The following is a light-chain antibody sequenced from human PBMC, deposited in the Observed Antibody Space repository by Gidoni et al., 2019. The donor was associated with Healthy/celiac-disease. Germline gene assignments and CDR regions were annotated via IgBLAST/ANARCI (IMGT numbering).Light chain of an antibody. CDR3: QQYGSSP. CDR2: GAS. J-gene: IGKJ4*01. Sequence: EIVLTPSPGTLSLSPGERATLSCRASQSVSSSYLAWYQQKPGQAPRLLIYGASSRATGIPDRFSGSGSGTDFTLTISRLEPEDFAVYYCQQYGSSPFGGGTKVEIK. V-gene: IGKV3-20*01. CDR1: QSVSSSY.